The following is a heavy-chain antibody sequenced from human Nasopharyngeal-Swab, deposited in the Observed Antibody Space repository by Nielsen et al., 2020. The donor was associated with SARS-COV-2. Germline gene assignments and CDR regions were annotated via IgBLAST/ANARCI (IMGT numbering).Heavy chain of an antibody. V-gene: IGHV1-58*01. D-gene: IGHD1-20*01. J-gene: IGHJ4*02. CDR2: IVVGSGNT. Sequence: SVKVSCKASGFTFTSSAVQWVRQARGQRLEGIGWIVVGSGNTNYAQKFQERATITRDMSTSTAYMELSSLRSEDTAVYYCAAAVLTGTHRIFDYWGQGTLVTVSS. CDR3: AAAVLTGTHRIFDY. CDR1: GFTFTSSA.